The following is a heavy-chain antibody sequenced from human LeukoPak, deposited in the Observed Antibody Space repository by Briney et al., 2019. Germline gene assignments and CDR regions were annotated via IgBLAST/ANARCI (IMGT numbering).Heavy chain of an antibody. CDR3: ARDASGRCSSTSCYAYYYYYMDV. J-gene: IGHJ6*03. CDR1: GYTFIGYY. Sequence: GASVKVSCKASGYTFIGYYMHWVRQAPGQGLGWMGWINPNSGGTNYAQKFQGRVTMTRDTSISTAYMELSRLRSDDTAVYYCARDASGRCSSTSCYAYYYYYMDVWGKGTTVTVSS. V-gene: IGHV1-2*02. CDR2: INPNSGGT. D-gene: IGHD2-2*01.